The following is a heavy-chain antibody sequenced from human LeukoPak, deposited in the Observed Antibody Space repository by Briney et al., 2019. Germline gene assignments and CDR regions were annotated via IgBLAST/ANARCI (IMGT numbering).Heavy chain of an antibody. CDR3: AKDRGAVASSY. J-gene: IGHJ4*02. D-gene: IGHD6-19*01. Sequence: GRSLRLSCAASGFTFSSYGMHWVRQAPGKGLEWVAVMSYDGSNKYYADSVKGRFTISRDNSKNTLYLQMNSLRAEDTAVYYCAKDRGAVASSYWGQGTLVTVSS. V-gene: IGHV3-30*18. CDR1: GFTFSSYG. CDR2: MSYDGSNK.